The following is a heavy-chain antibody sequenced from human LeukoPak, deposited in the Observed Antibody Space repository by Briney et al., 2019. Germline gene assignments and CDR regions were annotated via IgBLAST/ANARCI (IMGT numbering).Heavy chain of an antibody. D-gene: IGHD1-26*01. CDR3: VRGAASGSYYGLGV. CDR1: GFTFSDST. CDR2: IRNKANNYAT. J-gene: IGHJ6*02. V-gene: IGHV3-73*01. Sequence: GGSLRLSCAASGFTFSDSTMHGVRQASGKGLEWVGRIRNKANNYATAYATSVKGRFTLSRDDSKNTAYLQMNSLKTEDTALYYCVRGAASGSYYGLGVWGQGATVTVSS.